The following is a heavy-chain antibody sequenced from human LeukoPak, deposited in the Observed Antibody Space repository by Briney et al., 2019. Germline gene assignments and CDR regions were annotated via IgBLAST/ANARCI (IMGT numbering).Heavy chain of an antibody. D-gene: IGHD3-22*01. V-gene: IGHV4-59*01. CDR2: IYYSGST. CDR1: GGSISSYY. Sequence: PSETLSLTCTVSGGSISSYYWSWIRQPPGKGLEWIGYIYYSGSTNYNPSLKSRVTISVDTSKNQFSLKLSSVTAADTAVYYCARGAYLYYFDTSGYQIDYWGQGTLVTVSS. J-gene: IGHJ4*02. CDR3: ARGAYLYYFDTSGYQIDY.